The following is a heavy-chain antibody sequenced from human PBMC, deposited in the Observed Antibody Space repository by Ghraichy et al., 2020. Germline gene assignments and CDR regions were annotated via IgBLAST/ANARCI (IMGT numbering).Heavy chain of an antibody. V-gene: IGHV3-33*01. Sequence: GGSLRLSCAASGFTFSSYGMHWVRQAPGKGLEWVAVIWYDGSNKYYADSVKGRFTISRDNSKNTLYLQMNSLRAEDTAVYYCARDRAYYYGSEHSHGMDVWGQGTTVTVSS. CDR2: IWYDGSNK. J-gene: IGHJ6*02. D-gene: IGHD3-10*01. CDR1: GFTFSSYG. CDR3: ARDRAYYYGSEHSHGMDV.